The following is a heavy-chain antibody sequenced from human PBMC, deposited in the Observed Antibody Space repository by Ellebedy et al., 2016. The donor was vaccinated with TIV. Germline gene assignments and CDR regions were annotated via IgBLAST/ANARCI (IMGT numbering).Heavy chain of an antibody. J-gene: IGHJ3*02. CDR2: FSAYNGNT. V-gene: IGHV1-18*01. Sequence: ASVKVSCXASGYTFTDYGISWVRQAPGQGLEWMGWFSAYNGNTNYAQKLQGRVTMTTDTSTTTAYMELRSLRSDDTAVYYCARYGSENAFDIWGQGTMVTVSS. CDR3: ARYGSENAFDI. CDR1: GYTFTDYG. D-gene: IGHD3-10*01.